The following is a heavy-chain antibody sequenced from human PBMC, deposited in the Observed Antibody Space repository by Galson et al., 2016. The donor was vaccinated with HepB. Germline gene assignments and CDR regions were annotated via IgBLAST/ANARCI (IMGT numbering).Heavy chain of an antibody. CDR2: INPNGGST. CDR3: ARASSRDSSSWYGAEYFQH. Sequence: SVKVSCKASGYTFTRYYMHWVRQAPGQGLEWMGIINPNGGSTSYSQKFQGRVTMTRDTSTSTVYMELSSLRSEDTAVYYCARASSRDSSSWYGAEYFQHWGQGTLVTVSS. CDR1: GYTFTRYY. V-gene: IGHV1-46*01. D-gene: IGHD6-13*01. J-gene: IGHJ1*01.